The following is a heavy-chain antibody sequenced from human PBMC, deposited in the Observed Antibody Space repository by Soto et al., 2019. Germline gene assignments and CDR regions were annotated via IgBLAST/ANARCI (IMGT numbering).Heavy chain of an antibody. CDR2: IYSGGST. CDR3: ARGGYCSGGSCYGYYYYMDV. D-gene: IGHD2-15*01. CDR1: GFTVSSNY. J-gene: IGHJ6*03. Sequence: GGSLRLSCAASGFTVSSNYMSWVRQAPGKGLEWVSVIYSGGSTYYADSVKGRLTISSKNSKNTLYLQMNSLRAEDTAVYYCARGGYCSGGSCYGYYYYMDVWGKGTTVTVSS. V-gene: IGHV3-53*04.